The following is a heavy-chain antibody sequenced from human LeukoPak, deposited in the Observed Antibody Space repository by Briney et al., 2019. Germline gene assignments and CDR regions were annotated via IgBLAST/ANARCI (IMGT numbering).Heavy chain of an antibody. D-gene: IGHD2-2*01. CDR2: ISYDGSNK. J-gene: IGHJ6*03. CDR3: ARDGNIVVVPAAMNYYYYYMDV. V-gene: IGHV3-30*03. Sequence: PGGSLRLSCAASGFTFSSYGMHWVRQAPGKGLEWVAVISYDGSNKYYADSVKGRFTISRDNSKNTLYLQMNSLRAEDTAVYYCARDGNIVVVPAAMNYYYYYMDVWGKGTTVTVSS. CDR1: GFTFSSYG.